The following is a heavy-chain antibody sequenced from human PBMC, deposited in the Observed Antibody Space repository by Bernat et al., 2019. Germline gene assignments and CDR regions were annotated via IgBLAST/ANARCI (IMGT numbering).Heavy chain of an antibody. CDR1: GGSISSYY. Sequence: QVQLQESGPGLVKPSETLSLTCTVSGGSISSYYWSWIRQPPGKGLEWIGYIYYSGSTNYNPSLKSRVTISVDTSKNQFSLKLSSVTAADTAVYYCARDPDYYGSGREMDVWGQGTTVTVSS. V-gene: IGHV4-59*01. CDR3: ARDPDYYGSGREMDV. J-gene: IGHJ6*02. D-gene: IGHD3-10*01. CDR2: IYYSGST.